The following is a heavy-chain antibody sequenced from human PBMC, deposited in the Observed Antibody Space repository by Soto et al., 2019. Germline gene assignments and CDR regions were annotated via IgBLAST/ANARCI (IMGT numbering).Heavy chain of an antibody. CDR2: ISYDGSNK. D-gene: IGHD2-15*01. J-gene: IGHJ6*02. CDR3: AKVRIGPPDTFSGYYYGMDV. CDR1: GFTFSSYG. V-gene: IGHV3-30*18. Sequence: GGSLRLSCAASGFTFSSYGMHWVRQAPGKGLEWVAVISYDGSNKYYADSVKGRFTISRDNSKNTLYLQMNSLRAEDTAVYYCAKVRIGPPDTFSGYYYGMDVWGQGATVTVSS.